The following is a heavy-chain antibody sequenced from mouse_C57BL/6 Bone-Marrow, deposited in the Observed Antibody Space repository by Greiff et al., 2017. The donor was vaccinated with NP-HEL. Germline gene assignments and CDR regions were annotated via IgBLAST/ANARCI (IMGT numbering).Heavy chain of an antibody. CDR3: TRPFYYYGSSQYYYAMDY. V-gene: IGHV6-6*01. J-gene: IGHJ4*01. Sequence: EVQLVESGGGLVQPGGSMKLSCAASGFTFSDAWMDWVRQSPEKGLEWVAEIRNKANNHATYYAESVKGRFTISRDDSKSSDYMEMNSLRAEDTDINYYTRPFYYYGSSQYYYAMDYWGQGTSVTVSS. D-gene: IGHD1-1*01. CDR2: IRNKANNHAT. CDR1: GFTFSDAW.